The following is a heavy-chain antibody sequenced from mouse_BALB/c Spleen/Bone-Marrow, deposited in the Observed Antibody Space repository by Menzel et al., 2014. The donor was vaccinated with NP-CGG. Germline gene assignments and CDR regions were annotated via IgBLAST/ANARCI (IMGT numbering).Heavy chain of an antibody. CDR3: ARGTYRYYFDY. CDR2: ILPGSGTT. D-gene: IGHD2-14*01. V-gene: IGHV1-9*01. Sequence: VQLQESGAELMKPGASVKISCEATGYTFSSYWIEWVKQRPGHGLEWIGEILPGSGTTNYNEKFKGKATFTADTSSNTACSQLSSLTAEDSAVYYCARGTYRYYFDYWGQGTTLTVSS. CDR1: GYTFSSYW. J-gene: IGHJ2*01.